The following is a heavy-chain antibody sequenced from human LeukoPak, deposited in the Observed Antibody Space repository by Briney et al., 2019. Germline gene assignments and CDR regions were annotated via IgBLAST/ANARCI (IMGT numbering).Heavy chain of an antibody. J-gene: IGHJ5*02. CDR2: INPSSGGT. Sequence: ASVKVSCKASGYTFTGHYMHWVRQAPGQGLEWMGWINPSSGGTNYAQKFQGRVTMTRDTSISTAYMELSRLRSDDTAVYYCARGPIQQLVHWFDPWGQGTLVTVSS. CDR3: ARGPIQQLVHWFDP. V-gene: IGHV1-2*02. D-gene: IGHD6-13*01. CDR1: GYTFTGHY.